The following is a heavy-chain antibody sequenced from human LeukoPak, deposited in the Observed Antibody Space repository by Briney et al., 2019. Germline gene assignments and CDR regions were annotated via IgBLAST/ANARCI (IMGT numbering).Heavy chain of an antibody. V-gene: IGHV3-21*01. J-gene: IGHJ4*02. D-gene: IGHD1-1*01. CDR2: ISSSSSYI. CDR3: ARAQVQRLYYFDY. CDR1: GFTFSGYS. Sequence: PGGSLRLSCAASGFTFSGYSMNWVRQAPGKGLEWVSSISSSSSYIYYADSVKGRFTISRDNAKNSLYLQMNSLRAEDTAVYYCARAQVQRLYYFDYWGQGTLVTVSS.